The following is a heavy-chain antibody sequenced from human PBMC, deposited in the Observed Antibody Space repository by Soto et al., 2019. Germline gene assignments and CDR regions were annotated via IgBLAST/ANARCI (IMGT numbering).Heavy chain of an antibody. Sequence: SETLSLTCAVSGYSISSSNWWGWIRQPPGKGLEWIGYIYYSGSTYYNPSLKSRVTMSVDTSKNQFSLKLSSVTAVDTAVYYCARSREMYYYDNSAYYAHWGQGTLVT. CDR2: IYYSGST. J-gene: IGHJ4*02. CDR1: GYSISSSNW. V-gene: IGHV4-28*01. CDR3: ARSREMYYYDNSAYYAH. D-gene: IGHD3-22*01.